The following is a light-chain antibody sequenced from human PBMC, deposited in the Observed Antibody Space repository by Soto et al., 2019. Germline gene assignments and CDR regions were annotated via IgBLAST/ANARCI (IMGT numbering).Light chain of an antibody. CDR3: QQYGSSPS. J-gene: IGKJ3*01. CDR2: GAS. V-gene: IGKV3-20*01. CDR1: QSVSSSY. Sequence: EIVLTQSPGTLSLSPGERATLSCRASQSVSSSYLAWYQQKPRQAPRLLIYGASSRATGIPDRFSGSGSGTDFTLTISRLEPEHFAVYYCQQYGSSPSFGPGTKVDIK.